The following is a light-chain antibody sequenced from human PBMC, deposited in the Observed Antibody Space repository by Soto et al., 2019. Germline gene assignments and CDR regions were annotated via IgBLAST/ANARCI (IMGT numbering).Light chain of an antibody. CDR2: AAS. CDR1: QAIGND. V-gene: IGKV1-17*01. Sequence: DIQMTQSPSSLSASVGDRVTITCRASQAIGNDLGWYQQKPGEASERLIYAASSLRSGVPSRFSGSGCGTEFTLTISSLQPEDFATNYCLQHNSYPRTFGQATNVEIK. CDR3: LQHNSYPRT. J-gene: IGKJ1*01.